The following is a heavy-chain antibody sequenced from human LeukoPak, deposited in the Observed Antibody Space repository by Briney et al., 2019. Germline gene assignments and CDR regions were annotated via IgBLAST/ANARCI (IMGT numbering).Heavy chain of an antibody. CDR2: IQKKTEGGTT. CDR1: GFIFSNAW. V-gene: IGHV3-15*01. J-gene: IGHJ4*02. Sequence: GGSLRLSCAASGFIFSNAWMNWVRQAPGKGLEWVGRIQKKTEGGTTEYAAPVKGRFIISRDDSKNMLYLQMNSLKTDDTAVYYCTSRVVTTNDYWGQGTLVTVSS. CDR3: TSRVVTTNDY. D-gene: IGHD2-21*02.